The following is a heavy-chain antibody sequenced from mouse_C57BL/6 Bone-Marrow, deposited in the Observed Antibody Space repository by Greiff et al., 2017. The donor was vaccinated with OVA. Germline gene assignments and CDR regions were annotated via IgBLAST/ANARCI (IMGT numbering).Heavy chain of an antibody. Sequence: VQLQESGAELVRPGTSVKMSCKASGYTFTNYWIGWAKQRPGHGLEWIGAIYPGGGYTNYNEKFKGKATLTADKSSSTAYMQFSSLTSEDSAIYYCARENRHWYFDVWGTGTPVTVSS. CDR2: IYPGGGYT. J-gene: IGHJ1*03. CDR3: ARENRHWYFDV. V-gene: IGHV1-63*01. CDR1: GYTFTNYW.